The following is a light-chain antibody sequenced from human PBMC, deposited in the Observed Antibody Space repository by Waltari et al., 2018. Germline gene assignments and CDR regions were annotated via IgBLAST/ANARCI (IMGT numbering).Light chain of an antibody. J-gene: IGLJ2*01. CDR1: SLRRYY. CDR3: NSRDSSGNPLVA. CDR2: GKN. Sequence: SSELTQDPAVSVALGQTVRITCQGDSLRRYYSSWYQQKVGQAPVLVIYGKNNRPSGIPDRFSGSSSGNTASLTITRAQAEDEADYYCNSRDSSGNPLVAFGGGTKLTVL. V-gene: IGLV3-19*01.